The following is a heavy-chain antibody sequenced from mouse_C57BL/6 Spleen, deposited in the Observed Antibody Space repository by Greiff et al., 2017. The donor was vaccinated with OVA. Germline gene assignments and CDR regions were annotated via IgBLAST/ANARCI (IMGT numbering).Heavy chain of an antibody. J-gene: IGHJ1*03. V-gene: IGHV3-6*01. D-gene: IGHD1-1*01. Sequence: EVKLQESGPGLVKPSQSLSLTCSVTGYSITSGYYWNWIRQFPGNKLEWMGYISYDGRNNYNPYLKNRIPITRDTSKNQVFLKLNTVTTEDTATYYCAGAAVVYWYFDVWGTGTTVTVSS. CDR2: ISYDGRN. CDR3: AGAAVVYWYFDV. CDR1: GYSITSGYY.